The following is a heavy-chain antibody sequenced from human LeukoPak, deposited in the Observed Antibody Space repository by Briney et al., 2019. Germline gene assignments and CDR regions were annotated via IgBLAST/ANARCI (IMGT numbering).Heavy chain of an antibody. CDR3: ARVRFLEWLLSFGAFNI. CDR1: GFTVSSNY. CDR2: IYSGGST. V-gene: IGHV3-53*01. D-gene: IGHD3-3*01. J-gene: IGHJ3*02. Sequence: GGSLRLSCAASGFTVSSNYMSWVRQAPGKGLEWVSVIYSGGSTYYADSVKGRFTISRDNSKNTLYLQMNSLRAEDTAVYYCARVRFLEWLLSFGAFNIWGQGTMVTVSS.